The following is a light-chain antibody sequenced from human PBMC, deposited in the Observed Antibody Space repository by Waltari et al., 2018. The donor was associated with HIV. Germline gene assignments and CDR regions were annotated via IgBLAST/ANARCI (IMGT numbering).Light chain of an antibody. Sequence: QSVLTQPPSVSGAPGQRVPISSPGDSPNIGAGSDFHRSQQLPGTAPKVLIYGNINRPSGVPDRFSGSKSGTSASLAITGLQAEDEADYYCQSYDSSLRAVVFGGGTKLTV. CDR1: SPNIGAGSD. V-gene: IGLV1-40*01. CDR3: QSYDSSLRAVV. CDR2: GNI. J-gene: IGLJ2*01.